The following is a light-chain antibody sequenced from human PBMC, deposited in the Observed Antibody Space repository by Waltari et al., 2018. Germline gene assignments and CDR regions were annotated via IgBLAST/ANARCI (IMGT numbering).Light chain of an antibody. CDR2: GST. V-gene: IGLV1-40*01. CDR3: QSYDTSLSVV. Sequence: QSVLTQPPSVSGAPGQRVTISCTGSGSNIRAGYAVHWYQQLPRAAPKLLIYGSTSRPLGVPARFFGSTSGTSASLAIIGLQAEDEAEYYCQSYDTSLSVVFGGGTKLTVL. J-gene: IGLJ3*02. CDR1: GSNIRAGYA.